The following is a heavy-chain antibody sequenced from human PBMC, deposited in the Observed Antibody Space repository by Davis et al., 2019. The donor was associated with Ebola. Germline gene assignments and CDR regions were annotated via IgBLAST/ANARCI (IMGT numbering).Heavy chain of an antibody. J-gene: IGHJ4*02. CDR3: ASFTFGRGGY. CDR2: VYYNGNT. CDR1: GDSISNPTYY. V-gene: IGHV4-39*01. Sequence: SETLSLTCTVSGDSISNPTYYWAWIRQPPGKGLEWIGHVYYNGNTYYNPSRKSRVNISVDTPKNQFSLRLTSVTAADTAVYYCASFTFGRGGYWGQGTLVNVSS. D-gene: IGHD3-16*01.